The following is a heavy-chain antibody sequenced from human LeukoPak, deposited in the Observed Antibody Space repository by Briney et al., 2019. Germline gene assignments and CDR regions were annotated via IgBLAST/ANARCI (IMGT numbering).Heavy chain of an antibody. Sequence: GRSLRLSCPASGFTFVDYVMHCVRQVPGKGLEWVSGICWNSGRIGYMDSVKGRFTIYRDNAKNSLYLRMSNRRAEETTVYYCTRVSTSSGYYLTLRLFDYWSQRTLVTVSS. CDR3: TRVSTSSGYYLTLRLFDY. D-gene: IGHD3-22*01. V-gene: IGHV3-9*01. J-gene: IGHJ4*01. CDR2: ICWNSGRI. CDR1: GFTFVDYV.